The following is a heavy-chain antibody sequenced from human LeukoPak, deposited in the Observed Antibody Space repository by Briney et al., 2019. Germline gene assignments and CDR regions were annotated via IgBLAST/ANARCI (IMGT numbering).Heavy chain of an antibody. CDR3: GKDPNGDYVGAFDF. Sequence: GGSLRLSCAASGFTFSDYALIWVRQAPGKGLEWISAIRGTGGTTYYADSVKGRCTISRDNSRNTVYLQMNSLRAEDTALYFCGKDPNGDYVGAFDFWGPGTMVTVYS. CDR1: GFTFSDYA. J-gene: IGHJ3*01. D-gene: IGHD4-17*01. V-gene: IGHV3-23*01. CDR2: IRGTGGTT.